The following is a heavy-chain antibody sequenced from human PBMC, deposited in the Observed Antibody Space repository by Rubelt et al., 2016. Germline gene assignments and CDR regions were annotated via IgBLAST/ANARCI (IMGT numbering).Heavy chain of an antibody. CDR3: ARLEVENYGDYVGDDY. Sequence: QVQLQESGPGLVKPSQTLSLTCTVSGGSISSGGYYWSWIRQHPGKGLEWIGYIYYSGSTYYNPSLKSRVTISVDTSKNQFSLKLSSVTAADTAVYYGARLEVENYGDYVGDDYWGQGTLVTVSS. CDR1: GGSISSGGYY. CDR2: IYYSGST. D-gene: IGHD4-17*01. J-gene: IGHJ4*02. V-gene: IGHV4-31*03.